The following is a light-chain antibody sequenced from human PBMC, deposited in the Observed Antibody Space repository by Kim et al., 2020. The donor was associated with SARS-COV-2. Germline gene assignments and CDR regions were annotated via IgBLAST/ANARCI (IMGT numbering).Light chain of an antibody. J-gene: IGLJ1*01. Sequence: QSALTQPASVSGSPGQSITISCTGTSSDVGGYNLVSWYQQHPGKAPKFMIYEVTKRPSGVSNRFSGSKSGNTASLTISGLQAEDEADYYCCSYAGSSTYVFGTGTKVTVL. V-gene: IGLV2-23*02. CDR2: EVT. CDR3: CSYAGSSTYV. CDR1: SSDVGGYNL.